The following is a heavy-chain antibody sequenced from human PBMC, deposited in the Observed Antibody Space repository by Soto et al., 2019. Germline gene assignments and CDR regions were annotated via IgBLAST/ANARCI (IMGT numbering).Heavy chain of an antibody. Sequence: SDTLSLTCTVSGGSISSYYWSWIRQPPGKGLEWIGYIYYSGSTNYNPSLKSRVTISVDTSKNQFSLKLSSVTAADTAVYYCARFPTIFGVVGNWFDPWGQGTLVTVSS. V-gene: IGHV4-59*01. J-gene: IGHJ5*02. D-gene: IGHD3-3*01. CDR2: IYYSGST. CDR1: GGSISSYY. CDR3: ARFPTIFGVVGNWFDP.